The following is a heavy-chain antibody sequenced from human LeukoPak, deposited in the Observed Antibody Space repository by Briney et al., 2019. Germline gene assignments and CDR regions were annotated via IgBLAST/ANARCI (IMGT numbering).Heavy chain of an antibody. J-gene: IGHJ6*03. V-gene: IGHV4-38-2*02. CDR2: IYHSGST. D-gene: IGHD1-26*01. CDR1: GYSISSGYY. CDR3: ARASGGAPPKPYYYYMDV. Sequence: SETLSLTCTVSGYSISSGYYWGWIRQPPGKGLEWIGSIYHSGSTYYNPSLKSRVTISVDTSKNQFSLKLSSVTAADTAVYYCARASGGAPPKPYYYYMDVWGKGTTVTVSS.